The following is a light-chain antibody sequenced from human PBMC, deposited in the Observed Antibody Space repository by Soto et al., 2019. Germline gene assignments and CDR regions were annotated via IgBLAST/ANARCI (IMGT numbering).Light chain of an antibody. Sequence: TQSPVTLSLSPGERATLSCRASQSVSSSYLAWYQQKPGQAPTLLIYGASIRAAGIPDRFSGSGSGTDFTLTIRRLEPEDFAVYYCQQYGSSPRTFGQGTKVDIK. CDR1: QSVSSSY. J-gene: IGKJ1*01. V-gene: IGKV3-20*01. CDR3: QQYGSSPRT. CDR2: GAS.